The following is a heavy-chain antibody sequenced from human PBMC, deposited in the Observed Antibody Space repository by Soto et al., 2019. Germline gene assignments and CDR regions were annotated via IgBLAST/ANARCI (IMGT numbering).Heavy chain of an antibody. CDR1: GLSFNIYW. V-gene: IGHV3-74*01. CDR2: INSDGSHT. Sequence: DVQLVESGGGVVQPGGSLRLSCAASGLSFNIYWMHWVRQVPGKGLVWLARINSDGSHTIYVDSVKGRITISRDNAKNTVLLRMDSLRDEDTGVYYSAGGMGGLDVWGQGTTVTVSS. CDR3: AGGMGGLDV. J-gene: IGHJ6*02.